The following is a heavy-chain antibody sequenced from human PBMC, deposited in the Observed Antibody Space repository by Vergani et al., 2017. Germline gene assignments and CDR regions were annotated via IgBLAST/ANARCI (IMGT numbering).Heavy chain of an antibody. Sequence: QVQLVQSGAEVKKPGASVKVSCKASGYTFTGYYMHWVRQAPGQGLEWMGWIIPNSGGTNYAQKFQGRVTMTRDTSISTAYLELSRLRSDDTAVYYCAREWGMVRGSNAFDSWGQGTMVTVSS. CDR3: AREWGMVRGSNAFDS. CDR2: IIPNSGGT. D-gene: IGHD3-10*01. J-gene: IGHJ3*02. V-gene: IGHV1-2*02. CDR1: GYTFTGYY.